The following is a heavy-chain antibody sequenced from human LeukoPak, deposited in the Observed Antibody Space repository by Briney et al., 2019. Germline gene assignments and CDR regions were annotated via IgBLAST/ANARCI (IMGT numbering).Heavy chain of an antibody. J-gene: IGHJ4*02. Sequence: PGGSLRLSCAASGFSFSNFWMHWVRQAPGKGLVWVSRIKADGSSTTYADSVKGRFTISRDKAKSTVYLQMNSLRAEDTAVYYCANDRGYSFDYWGQGTLVTVPS. V-gene: IGHV3-74*01. CDR3: ANDRGYSFDY. CDR1: GFSFSNFW. D-gene: IGHD3-22*01. CDR2: IKADGSST.